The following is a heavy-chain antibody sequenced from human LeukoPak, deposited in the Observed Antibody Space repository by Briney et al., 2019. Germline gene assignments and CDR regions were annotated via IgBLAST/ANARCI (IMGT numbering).Heavy chain of an antibody. CDR1: GGSISSYY. V-gene: IGHV4-4*07. Sequence: SETLSLTCTVSGGSISSYYWSWIRQPAGKGLEWIGRIYTSGSTNYNPSLKSRVTMSVDTSKNKSSLKLSSVTAADTAVYYCARDRVTIFGVVIIRRDYWGQGTLVTVSS. J-gene: IGHJ4*02. CDR2: IYTSGST. CDR3: ARDRVTIFGVVIIRRDY. D-gene: IGHD3-3*01.